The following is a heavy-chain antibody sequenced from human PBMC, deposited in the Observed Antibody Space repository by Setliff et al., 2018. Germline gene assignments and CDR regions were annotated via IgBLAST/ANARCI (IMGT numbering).Heavy chain of an antibody. CDR1: GFTLSEYY. V-gene: IGHV1-2*02. D-gene: IGHD2-2*01. Sequence: ASVKVSCKASGFTLSEYYMHWVRQAPGQGLEWMGSINAKSGGTNYAQKFRGRIIITRDTSIATAYMELRSLKSDDTAVYYCARGSRSWGPRDYYYMDVWGQGTTVTVSS. CDR3: ARGSRSWGPRDYYYMDV. J-gene: IGHJ6*03. CDR2: INAKSGGT.